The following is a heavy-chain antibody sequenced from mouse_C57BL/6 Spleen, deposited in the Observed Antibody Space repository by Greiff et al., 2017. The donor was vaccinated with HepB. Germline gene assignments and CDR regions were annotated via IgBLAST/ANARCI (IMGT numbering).Heavy chain of an antibody. CDR3: TRFYYYGYYYAMDY. Sequence: EVMLVESGEGLVKPGGSLKLSCAASGFTFSSYAMSWVRQTPEKRLEWVAYISSGGDYIYYADTVKGRFTISRDNARNTLYLQMSSLKSEDTAMYYCTRFYYYGYYYAMDYWGQGTSVTVSS. D-gene: IGHD1-1*01. V-gene: IGHV5-9-1*02. CDR1: GFTFSSYA. CDR2: ISSGGDYI. J-gene: IGHJ4*01.